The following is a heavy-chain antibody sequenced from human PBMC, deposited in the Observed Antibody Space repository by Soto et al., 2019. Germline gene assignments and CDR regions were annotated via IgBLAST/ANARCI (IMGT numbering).Heavy chain of an antibody. CDR2: IIPILGIA. CDR3: ASNDYGSGSYQDAFDI. D-gene: IGHD3-10*01. J-gene: IGHJ3*02. Sequence: QVQLVQSGAEVKKPGSSVKVSCKASGGTFSSYTISWVRQAPGQGLEWMGRIIPILGIANYAQKFQGRVTITADKSTSTAYMELSSLRSEDTAVYYCASNDYGSGSYQDAFDIWGQGTMVTVSS. CDR1: GGTFSSYT. V-gene: IGHV1-69*02.